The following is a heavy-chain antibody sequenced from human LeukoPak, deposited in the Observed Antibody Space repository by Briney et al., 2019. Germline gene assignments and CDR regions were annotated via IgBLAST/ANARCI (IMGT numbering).Heavy chain of an antibody. CDR2: MQYDGSDK. D-gene: IGHD3-10*01. J-gene: IGHJ3*02. Sequence: GGSLRLSCLASGFSFSNYGTHWVRQAPGKGLEWVTFMQYDGSDKFYADSVKGRFTISRDNSKNTVYLQMNSLRAEDTAVYYCAKDRVLLWFGELGAFDIWGQGTMVTVSS. CDR1: GFSFSNYG. CDR3: AKDRVLLWFGELGAFDI. V-gene: IGHV3-30*02.